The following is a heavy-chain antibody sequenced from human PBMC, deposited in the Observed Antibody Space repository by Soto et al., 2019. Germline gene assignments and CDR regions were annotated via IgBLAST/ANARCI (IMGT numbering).Heavy chain of an antibody. CDR3: AREGPPSLN. D-gene: IGHD2-2*01. CDR1: GFTVSSNY. Sequence: SGFTVSSNYMSWVRQAPGKGLEWVSVIYSGGSTYYADSVKGRFTISRDYSENTLYLQMNSLRAEDTAVYYCAREGPPSLNWGQGTLVTVSS. J-gene: IGHJ4*02. V-gene: IGHV3-66*01. CDR2: IYSGGST.